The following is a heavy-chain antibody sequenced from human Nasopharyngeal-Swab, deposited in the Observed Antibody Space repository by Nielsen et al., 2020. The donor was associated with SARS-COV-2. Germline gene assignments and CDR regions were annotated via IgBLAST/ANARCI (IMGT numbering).Heavy chain of an antibody. CDR2: INPNSGGT. V-gene: IGHV1-2*06. D-gene: IGHD5-18*01. J-gene: IGHJ5*02. Sequence: VKVSCRASGYTFTGYYMHWVRQAPGQGLEWMGRINPNSGGTNYAQKFQGRVTMTRDTSISTAYMELSRLRSDDTAVYYCAREPRYSYGLFDPWGQGTLVTVSS. CDR1: GYTFTGYY. CDR3: AREPRYSYGLFDP.